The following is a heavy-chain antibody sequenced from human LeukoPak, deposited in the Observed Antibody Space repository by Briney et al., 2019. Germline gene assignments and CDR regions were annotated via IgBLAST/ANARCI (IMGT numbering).Heavy chain of an antibody. J-gene: IGHJ4*02. D-gene: IGHD3-3*01. CDR3: ERGGVVDFWSGYLDYFDY. V-gene: IGHV4-59*08. Sequence: PSGTLSLTCTVSGGSISSYYWSWIRQPPGKGLEWVGYMYYSGSTNYNPPPKSPVTKSVDTSKNQFSLKLSSVTAADTAVYYCERGGVVDFWSGYLDYFDYWGQGTLVTVSS. CDR2: MYYSGST. CDR1: GGSISSYY.